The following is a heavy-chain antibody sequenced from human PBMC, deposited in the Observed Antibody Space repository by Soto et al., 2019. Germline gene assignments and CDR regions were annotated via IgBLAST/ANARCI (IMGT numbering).Heavy chain of an antibody. CDR3: ARGPGGLDSSWYHTWGGYYGMDV. CDR2: INHSGST. V-gene: IGHV4-34*01. J-gene: IGHJ6*02. D-gene: IGHD6-13*01. Sequence: LSLTCAVYGGSFSGYYWSWIRQPPGKGLEWIGEINHSGSTNYNPSLKSRVTISVDTSKNQFSLKLSSVTAADTAVYYCARGPGGLDSSWYHTWGGYYGMDVWGQGTTVTVSS. CDR1: GGSFSGYY.